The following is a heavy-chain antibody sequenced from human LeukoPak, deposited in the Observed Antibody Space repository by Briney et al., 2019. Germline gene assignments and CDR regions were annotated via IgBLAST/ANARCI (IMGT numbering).Heavy chain of an antibody. V-gene: IGHV3-11*01. CDR2: ISSSGSTI. J-gene: IGHJ6*02. CDR1: GFTFSDYY. CDR3: ARRCSSTSCHEDYYYYGMDV. Sequence: GGSLRLSCAASGFTFSDYYMSWIRQAPGKGLEWVPYISSSGSTIYYADSVKGRFTISRDNAKNSLYLQMNSLRAEDTAVYYCARRCSSTSCHEDYYYYGMDVWGQGTTVTVSS. D-gene: IGHD2-2*01.